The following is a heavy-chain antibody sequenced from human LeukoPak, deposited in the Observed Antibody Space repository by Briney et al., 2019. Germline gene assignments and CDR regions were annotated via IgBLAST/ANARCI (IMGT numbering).Heavy chain of an antibody. CDR1: GGSISIYY. CDR2: IYYSGST. Sequence: SETLSLTCTVSGGSISIYYWSWIRQPPGKGLEWIGYIYYSGSTNYNPSLKSRVTISLKPSQNQSSLQLNYLTAADTAVYYCARQGLKIAKEWLQFGYFDYWGQGTLVTVSS. V-gene: IGHV4-59*08. J-gene: IGHJ4*02. CDR3: ARQGLKIAKEWLQFGYFDY. D-gene: IGHD5-24*01.